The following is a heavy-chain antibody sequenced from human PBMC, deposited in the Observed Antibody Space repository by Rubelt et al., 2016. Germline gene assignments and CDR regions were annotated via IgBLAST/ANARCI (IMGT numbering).Heavy chain of an antibody. CDR1: GFTFSNAW. D-gene: IGHD2-21*02. V-gene: IGHV3-15*07. Sequence: EVQLVESGGGLVKPGGSLRLSCAASGFTFSNAWMNWVRQAPGKGLEWVGRIKSKTDCGTTDYAAAVKGRFTISRDDSKNTLYLQMNSLRAEDTAVYYCAKDRFFRSAGDDYFDYWGQGTLVTVSS. CDR3: AKDRFFRSAGDDYFDY. CDR2: IKSKTDCGTT. J-gene: IGHJ4*02.